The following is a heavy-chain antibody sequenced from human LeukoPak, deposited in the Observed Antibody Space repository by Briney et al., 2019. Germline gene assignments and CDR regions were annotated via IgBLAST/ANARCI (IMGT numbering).Heavy chain of an antibody. D-gene: IGHD6-13*01. V-gene: IGHV3-33*08. J-gene: IGHJ4*02. CDR2: IRYDGSNK. CDR3: ARGRGAAAAGNYFFDS. Sequence: GGSLRLSCAASGFTFSSYGMHWVRQAPGKGLEWVAIIRYDGSNKFYSDSVKGRFTVSRDTSQNTLYLQMNSLRAEDTAVYYCARGRGAAAAGNYFFDSWGQGALVTVSS. CDR1: GFTFSSYG.